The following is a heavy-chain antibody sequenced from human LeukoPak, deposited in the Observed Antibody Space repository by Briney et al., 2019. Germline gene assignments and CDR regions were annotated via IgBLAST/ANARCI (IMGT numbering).Heavy chain of an antibody. CDR1: GGSISSYY. CDR3: ARGGVVVAAIREYYFDY. Sequence: ETLSLTCTVSGGSISSYYWSWIRQPPGKGLEWIGYIYYSGSTNYNPSLKSRVTISVDTSKNQFSLKLSSVTAADTAVYYCARGGVVVAAIREYYFDYWGQGTLVTVSS. J-gene: IGHJ4*02. V-gene: IGHV4-59*01. CDR2: IYYSGST. D-gene: IGHD2-15*01.